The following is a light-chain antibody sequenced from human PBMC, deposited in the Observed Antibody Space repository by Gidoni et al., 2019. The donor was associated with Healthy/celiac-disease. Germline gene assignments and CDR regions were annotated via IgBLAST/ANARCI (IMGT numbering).Light chain of an antibody. CDR2: RNN. Sequence: QSVLTQPPSASGTPGQRVTISCSGSCSNIGSNYVYWYQHPPATAPKLLIYRNNQRPSGVANPSSSSKPGTSPTLAISGLRSEDEADYYCAAWDDSLSGVVLGGGTKLT. CDR1: CSNIGSNY. J-gene: IGLJ2*01. V-gene: IGLV1-47*01. CDR3: AAWDDSLSGVV.